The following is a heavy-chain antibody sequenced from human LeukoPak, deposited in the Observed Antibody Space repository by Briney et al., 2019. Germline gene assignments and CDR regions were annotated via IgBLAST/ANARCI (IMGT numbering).Heavy chain of an antibody. CDR2: IKQDGGEK. J-gene: IGHJ4*02. Sequence: PGGSLRLSCAASGFTFSSYWMSWVRQAPGKGLEWVANIKQDGGEKYYVDSVKGRFSISRDDTKNSLYLQLNSLSAEDTAVYYCAREGLRFLEWSSYYFDYWGLGTLVTVSS. CDR1: GFTFSSYW. V-gene: IGHV3-7*01. D-gene: IGHD3-3*01. CDR3: AREGLRFLEWSSYYFDY.